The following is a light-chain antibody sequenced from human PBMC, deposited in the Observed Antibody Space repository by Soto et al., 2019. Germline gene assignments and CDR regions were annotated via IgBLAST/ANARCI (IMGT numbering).Light chain of an antibody. V-gene: IGLV1-47*02. CDR3: AAWDDSLSGYV. Sequence: QSVLTQPPSASGTPGQRVTLSFSGSSSNIGSNYVYWYQQLPGTAPKLLIYSNNQRPSGVPDRVSGSKSGTSASLAISGLRSEDEADYYCAAWDDSLSGYVFGTGTKVTVL. CDR2: SNN. CDR1: SSNIGSNY. J-gene: IGLJ1*01.